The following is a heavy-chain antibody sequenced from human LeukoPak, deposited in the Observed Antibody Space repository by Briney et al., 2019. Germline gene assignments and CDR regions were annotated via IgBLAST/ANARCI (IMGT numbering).Heavy chain of an antibody. CDR2: INHSGST. V-gene: IGHV4-34*01. J-gene: IGHJ4*02. Sequence: SETLSLTCAVYGGSFSGYYWSWIRQPPGKGLEWMGEINHSGSTNYNPSLKGRVTISVDTSKNQFSLKLSSVTAADTAVYYCARALYDSSGYSHFDYWGQGTLVTVSS. D-gene: IGHD3-22*01. CDR3: ARALYDSSGYSHFDY. CDR1: GGSFSGYY.